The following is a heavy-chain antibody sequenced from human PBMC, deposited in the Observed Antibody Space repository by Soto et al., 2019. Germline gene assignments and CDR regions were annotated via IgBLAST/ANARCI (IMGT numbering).Heavy chain of an antibody. CDR3: ARVMVRGARKFDP. CDR2: ISSSSSYI. D-gene: IGHD3-10*01. Sequence: GGSMRLSSAASGVTFSSYSMNWVRQNTGKGLEWVSSISSSSSYIYYADSVKGRFTISRDNAKNSLYLQMNSLRAEDTAVYYCARVMVRGARKFDPWGQGTLVTVSS. CDR1: GVTFSSYS. V-gene: IGHV3-21*01. J-gene: IGHJ5*02.